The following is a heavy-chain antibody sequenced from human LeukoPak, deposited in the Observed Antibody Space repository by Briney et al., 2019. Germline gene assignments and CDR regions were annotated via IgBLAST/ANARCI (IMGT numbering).Heavy chain of an antibody. V-gene: IGHV3-43*01. CDR3: AKDASYSSGFDY. CDR1: GFTFDDYT. Sequence: GSLRLSCAASGFTFDDYTMHWVRQAPGKGLEWVSLISWDGGSTYYADSVKGRSTISRDNSKNSLYLQMNSLRTEDTALYYCAKDASYSSGFDYWGQGTLVTVSS. CDR2: ISWDGGST. D-gene: IGHD6-19*01. J-gene: IGHJ4*02.